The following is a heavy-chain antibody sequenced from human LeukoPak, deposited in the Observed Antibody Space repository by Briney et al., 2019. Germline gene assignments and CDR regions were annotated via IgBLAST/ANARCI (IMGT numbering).Heavy chain of an antibody. J-gene: IGHJ4*02. V-gene: IGHV3-53*01. CDR2: IYSGGST. CDR1: GFTVSSNY. Sequence: PGGSLRLSCAASGFTVSSNYMSWVRQAPGKGLEWVSVIYSGGSTYYADSVKGRFTISRDNSKNTLYLQMNSLRAEDTAVYYCAREITIFGVVITDLWGQGTLVTASS. D-gene: IGHD3-3*01. CDR3: AREITIFGVVITDL.